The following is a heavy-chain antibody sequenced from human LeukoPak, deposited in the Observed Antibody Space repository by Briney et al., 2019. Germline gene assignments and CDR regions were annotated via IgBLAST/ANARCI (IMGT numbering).Heavy chain of an antibody. CDR2: ISGSSSTI. CDR1: GFTFSSYS. Sequence: GGSLRLSCAASGFTFSSYSMNWVRQAPGKGLEWGSYISGSSSTIYYADSVKGRFTISRDNGKNTLYLQMNSLRAEDTAVYYCARGSTYYDSSGQVPFDYWGQGTLVTVSS. J-gene: IGHJ4*02. D-gene: IGHD3-22*01. CDR3: ARGSTYYDSSGQVPFDY. V-gene: IGHV3-48*01.